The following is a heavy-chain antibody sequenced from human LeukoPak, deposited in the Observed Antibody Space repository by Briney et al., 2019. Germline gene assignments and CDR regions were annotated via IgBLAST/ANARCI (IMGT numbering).Heavy chain of an antibody. CDR2: ISGSGGST. D-gene: IGHD2-2*01. J-gene: IGHJ6*03. V-gene: IGHV3-23*01. Sequence: PGGSLRLSCAASGFTFSSYAMSWVRQAPGKGLEWVSAISGSGGSTYYADSVKGRVTISRDNCKNTLDLQMNRLRCRDTDVYYFGEGFCSSNSCSHYYYYYYMDVWGKGTTVTVSS. CDR1: GFTFSSYA. CDR3: GEGFCSSNSCSHYYYYYYMDV.